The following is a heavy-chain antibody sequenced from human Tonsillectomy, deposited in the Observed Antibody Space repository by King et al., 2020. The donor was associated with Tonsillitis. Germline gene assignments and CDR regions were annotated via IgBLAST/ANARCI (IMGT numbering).Heavy chain of an antibody. CDR3: ARDNGTIMITFGGVIVPLGISPSRRQNAFDI. CDR2: ISYDGSNK. D-gene: IGHD3-16*02. CDR1: GFTFSSYA. Sequence: VQLVESGGGVVQPGRSLRLSCAASGFTFSSYAMHWVRQAPGKGLEWVAVISYDGSNKYYADSVKGRFTISRDNSKNTLYLQMNSLRAEDTAVYYCARDNGTIMITFGGVIVPLGISPSRRQNAFDIWGQGTMVTVSS. V-gene: IGHV3-30*04. J-gene: IGHJ3*02.